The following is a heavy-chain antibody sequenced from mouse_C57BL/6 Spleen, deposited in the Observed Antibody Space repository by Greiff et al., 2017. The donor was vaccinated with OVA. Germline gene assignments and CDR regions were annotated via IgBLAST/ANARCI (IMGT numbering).Heavy chain of an antibody. CDR3: ARGAAQATLGFAY. V-gene: IGHV1-82*01. D-gene: IGHD3-2*02. CDR1: GYAFSSSW. CDR2: IYPGDGDT. J-gene: IGHJ3*01. Sequence: QVQLQQSGPELVKPGASVKISCKASGYAFSSSWMNWVKQRPGKGLEWIGRIYPGDGDTNYNGKFKGKATLTADKSSSTAYMQLSSLTSEDSAVYVCARGAAQATLGFAYWGQGTLVTVSA.